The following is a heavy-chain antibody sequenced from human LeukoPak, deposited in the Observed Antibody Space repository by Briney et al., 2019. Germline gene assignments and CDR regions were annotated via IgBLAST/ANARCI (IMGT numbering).Heavy chain of an antibody. V-gene: IGHV1-46*01. J-gene: IGHJ3*02. CDR1: GYTFTSYY. D-gene: IGHD2-15*01. Sequence: ASVNVSCKASGYTFTSYYMHWVRQAPGQGLEWMGIINPSGGSTSYAQKFQGRVTMTRDTSTSTVYTELSSLRSEDTAVYYCARGVALAAFDIWGQGTMVTVSS. CDR3: ARGVALAAFDI. CDR2: INPSGGST.